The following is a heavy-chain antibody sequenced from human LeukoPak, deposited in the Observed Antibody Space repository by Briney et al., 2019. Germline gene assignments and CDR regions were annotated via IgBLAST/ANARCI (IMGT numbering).Heavy chain of an antibody. J-gene: IGHJ6*03. CDR3: ARADTAGYYYYYMDV. D-gene: IGHD5-18*01. CDR1: GGTFSSYA. V-gene: IGHV1-69*13. CDR2: IIPIFGTA. Sequence: SVKVSCRASGGTFSSYAISWVRQAPGQGLEWMGGIIPIFGTANYAQKFQGRVTITADESTSTAYMELSSLRSEDTAVYYCARADTAGYYYYYMDVWGKGTTVTVSS.